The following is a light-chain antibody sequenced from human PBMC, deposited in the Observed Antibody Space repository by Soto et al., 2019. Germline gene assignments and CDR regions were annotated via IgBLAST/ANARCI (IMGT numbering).Light chain of an antibody. Sequence: QSVLTQSPSASGTPGQRVTISCSGSSSNIGSNTVNWYQQLPGTAPKLLIFFGSHRPSGVPDRFSCSTSGSSASLAISGLQSEDEADYYCASWDDSLNGVVFGGGTKVTVL. CDR3: ASWDDSLNGVV. CDR2: FGS. J-gene: IGLJ2*01. CDR1: SSNIGSNT. V-gene: IGLV1-44*01.